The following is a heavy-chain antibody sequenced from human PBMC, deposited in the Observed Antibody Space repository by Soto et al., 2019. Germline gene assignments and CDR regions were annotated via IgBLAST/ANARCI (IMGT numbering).Heavy chain of an antibody. D-gene: IGHD3-3*01. CDR1: GGSISSYY. CDR3: ASGNDDFWSGYQWYQYGLDV. Sequence: TSEPLSLTCTVSGGSISSYYWSWIRQPPGKGLEWIGYIYYSGSTNYNPSLKSRVTISVDTSKNQFSLKLSSVTAADTAVYYCASGNDDFWSGYQWYQYGLDVWGQGTTANV. V-gene: IGHV4-59*01. J-gene: IGHJ6*01. CDR2: IYYSGST.